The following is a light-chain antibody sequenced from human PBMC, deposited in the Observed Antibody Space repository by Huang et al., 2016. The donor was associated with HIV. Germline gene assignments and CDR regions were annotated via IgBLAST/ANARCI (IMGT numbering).Light chain of an antibody. V-gene: IGKV1-33*01. CDR3: QQYINLLLT. J-gene: IGKJ4*01. CDR2: YAS. Sequence: DIQMTQSPSSLSASVGDRVTINCQASQDISKYLNWYQQKPGKAPKLLIYYASNLETGVPSRFSGSGSGTDFTFTINSLQPEDIATYYCQQYINLLLTFGGGTKVEIK. CDR1: QDISKY.